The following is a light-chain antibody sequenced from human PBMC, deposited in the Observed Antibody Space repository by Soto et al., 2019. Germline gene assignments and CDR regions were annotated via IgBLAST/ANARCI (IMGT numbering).Light chain of an antibody. CDR2: DVS. CDR3: SSYTSSSAYV. Sequence: QSALTQPAAVSGSLGQSITISCTGTSSDVGGYNYVSWYQQHPGKAPKLMIYDVSNRPSGVSNRFSGSKSGNTASLTISGLQAEDEADYYCSSYTSSSAYVFGTGT. J-gene: IGLJ1*01. CDR1: SSDVGGYNY. V-gene: IGLV2-14*01.